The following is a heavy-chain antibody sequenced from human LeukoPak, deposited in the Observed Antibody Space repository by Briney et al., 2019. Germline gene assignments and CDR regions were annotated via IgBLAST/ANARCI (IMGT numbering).Heavy chain of an antibody. CDR3: ARDSRSFNYDYVWGSYRRYWYFDL. Sequence: PSETLSLTCTVSGGPISSYYWSWIRQPPGKGLEWIGYIYYSGSTNYNPSLKSRVTISVDTSKNQFSLKLSSVTAADTAVYYCARDSRSFNYDYVWGSYRRYWYFDLWGRGTLVTVSS. CDR2: IYYSGST. CDR1: GGPISSYY. D-gene: IGHD3-16*02. V-gene: IGHV4-59*01. J-gene: IGHJ2*01.